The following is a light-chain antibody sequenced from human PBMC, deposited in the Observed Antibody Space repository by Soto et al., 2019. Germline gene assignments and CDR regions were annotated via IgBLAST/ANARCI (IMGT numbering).Light chain of an antibody. J-gene: IGKJ4*01. Sequence: IVLTQSPATLSVSPGERATLSCRASQSVSSNLAWHQQRPGQAPRLLIYGASTRATGVPARFSGGGSGTDFTLTISRLEPEDFAVYYCQQFTSYPLTFGGGTKVDIK. CDR2: GAS. CDR1: QSVSSN. V-gene: IGKV3D-15*01. CDR3: QQFTSYPLT.